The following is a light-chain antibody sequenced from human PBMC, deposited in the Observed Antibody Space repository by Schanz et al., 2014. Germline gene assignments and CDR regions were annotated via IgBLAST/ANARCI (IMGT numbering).Light chain of an antibody. V-gene: IGLV2-23*02. Sequence: QSALTQPASVSGSPGRSITISCTGTSSDVGSYNLVSWYQQHPGKAPKLLIYDVNNRPSGVSNRFSGSKSGSTASLTISGLQAEDEADYYCCSYAGTSTFLFGGGTKLTVL. J-gene: IGLJ3*02. CDR3: CSYAGTSTFL. CDR2: DVN. CDR1: SSDVGSYNL.